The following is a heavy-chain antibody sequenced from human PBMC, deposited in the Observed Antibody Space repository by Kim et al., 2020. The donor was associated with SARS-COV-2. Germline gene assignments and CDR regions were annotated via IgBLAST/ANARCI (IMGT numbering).Heavy chain of an antibody. J-gene: IGHJ4*02. CDR3: ARHARWLQLIDF. V-gene: IGHV4-39*01. CDR1: GVSISTNSHY. D-gene: IGHD5-12*01. CDR2: MYYSGTT. Sequence: SETLSLTCAVSGVSISTNSHYWGWIRQPPGKGLEWIASMYYSGTTYKNPSLKSRVTISVDTSNNRFSLSLTALTAADTAVYFCARHARWLQLIDFWGQGT.